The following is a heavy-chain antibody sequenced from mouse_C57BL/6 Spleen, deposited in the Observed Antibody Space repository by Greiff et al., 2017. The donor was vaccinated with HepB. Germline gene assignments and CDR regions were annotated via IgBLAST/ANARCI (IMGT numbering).Heavy chain of an antibody. CDR3: TRRYYGNY. D-gene: IGHD1-1*01. V-gene: IGHV1-15*01. CDR2: IDPETGGT. J-gene: IGHJ2*01. CDR1: GYTFTDYE. Sequence: VQLQQSGAELVRPGASVTLSCKASGYTFTDYEMHWVKQTPVHGLEWIGAIDPETGGTAYNQKFKGKAILTADKSSSTAYMERRSLTSEDSAVYYCTRRYYGNYWGQGTTLTVSS.